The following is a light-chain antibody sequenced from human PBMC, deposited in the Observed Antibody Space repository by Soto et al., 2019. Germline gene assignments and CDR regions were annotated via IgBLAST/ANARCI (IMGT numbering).Light chain of an antibody. CDR1: QGISSY. J-gene: IGKJ4*01. CDR3: QQYYSYPFS. V-gene: IGKV1-8*01. Sequence: AIPMTQSPSSFSASTGDRLTIHCRATQGISSYLAWYQQKPGKAPKLLIYAASTLQSGVPSRFSGSGSGTDFTLTISCLQSEDFATYYCQQYYSYPFSFGGGTKVDI. CDR2: AAS.